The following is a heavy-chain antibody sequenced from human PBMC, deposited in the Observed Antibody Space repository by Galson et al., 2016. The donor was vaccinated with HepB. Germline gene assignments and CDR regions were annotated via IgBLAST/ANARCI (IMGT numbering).Heavy chain of an antibody. CDR1: GGPFTSFA. J-gene: IGHJ4*02. CDR2: IIPVVGIG. Sequence: SVKVSCKASGGPFTSFAISWVRQAPGQGLEWLGRIIPVVGIGNYAPKFQGRVTITADESTTTAYMELRSLRSEDTAACYCATGGGGSSPSLDHWGQGTRVTVSS. CDR3: ATGGGGSSPSLDH. D-gene: IGHD1-26*01. V-gene: IGHV1-69*04.